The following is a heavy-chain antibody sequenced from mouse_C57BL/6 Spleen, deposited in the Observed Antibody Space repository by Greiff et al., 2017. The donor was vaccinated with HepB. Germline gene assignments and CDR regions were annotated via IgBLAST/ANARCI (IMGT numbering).Heavy chain of an antibody. Sequence: QVQLKQSGAELVKPGASVKLSCKASGYTFTEYTIHWVKQRSGQGLEWIGWFYPGSGSIKYNEKFKDKATLTADKSSSTVYMELSRLTSEDSAVYFCASSPYYGSSYWYFDVWGTGTTVTVSS. CDR1: GYTFTEYT. J-gene: IGHJ1*03. CDR2: FYPGSGSI. D-gene: IGHD1-1*01. CDR3: ASSPYYGSSYWYFDV. V-gene: IGHV1-62-2*01.